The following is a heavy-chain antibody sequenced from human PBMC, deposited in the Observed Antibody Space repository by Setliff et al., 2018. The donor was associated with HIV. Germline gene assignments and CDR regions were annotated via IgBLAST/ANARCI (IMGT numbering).Heavy chain of an antibody. Sequence: GASVKVSCKASGYTFTDYYIYWVRQAPGQGLQWMGIINPGDGSTIYAQKFQGRVTMTRDTSTSTLYMELSSLRSEDTAVYYCARDATYDYVWGTSSLVLDYWGQGTLVTVSS. D-gene: IGHD3-16*01. J-gene: IGHJ4*02. V-gene: IGHV1-46*01. CDR3: ARDATYDYVWGTSSLVLDY. CDR1: GYTFTDYY. CDR2: INPGDGST.